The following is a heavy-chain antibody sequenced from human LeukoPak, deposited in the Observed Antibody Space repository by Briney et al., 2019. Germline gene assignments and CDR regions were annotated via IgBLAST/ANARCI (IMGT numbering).Heavy chain of an antibody. CDR2: IYYSGST. V-gene: IGHV4-39*01. D-gene: IGHD6-19*01. J-gene: IGHJ4*02. CDR3: ARPSPGLIQWLYFDY. Sequence: SETLSLTCIVSGGSISSSSYYWGWIRQPPGKGLEWIGSIYYSGSTYYNPSLKSRVTISVDTSKNQFSLKLSSVTAADTAVYYCARPSPGLIQWLYFDYWGQGTLVTVSS. CDR1: GGSISSSSYY.